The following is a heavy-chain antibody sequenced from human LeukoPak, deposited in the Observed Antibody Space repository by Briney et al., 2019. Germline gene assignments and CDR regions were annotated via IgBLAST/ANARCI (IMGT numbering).Heavy chain of an antibody. CDR1: GFTFSSYG. CDR2: ISFDGSNT. CDR3: AGERVTATIDY. D-gene: IGHD2-21*02. J-gene: IGHJ4*02. V-gene: IGHV3-30*03. Sequence: PGGSLRLSCAASGFTFSSYGMHWVRQAPGQGLEWLAVISFDGSNTYYRDSVKGRFTISRDNSKNTLYLQMNSLRADDTAVYYCAGERVTATIDYWGQGTLVTVSS.